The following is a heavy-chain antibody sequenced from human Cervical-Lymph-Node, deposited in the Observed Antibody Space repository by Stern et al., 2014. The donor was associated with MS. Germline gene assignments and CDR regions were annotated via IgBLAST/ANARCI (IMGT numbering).Heavy chain of an antibody. Sequence: QLQLQESGSGLVRPSQTLSLTCAVSGGSISSGGYSWSWIRQPPGKGLEWLGTIYNSGSTYYTPSRKGRVTIAVDRSKNHFSLKLSSVTAADTAVYYCARSSTVTPNAFDIWGQGTMVTVSS. CDR2: IYNSGST. V-gene: IGHV4-30-2*01. D-gene: IGHD4-17*01. CDR1: GGSISSGGYS. J-gene: IGHJ3*02. CDR3: ARSSTVTPNAFDI.